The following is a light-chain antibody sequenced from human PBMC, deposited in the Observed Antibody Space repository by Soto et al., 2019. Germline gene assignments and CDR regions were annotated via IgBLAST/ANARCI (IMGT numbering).Light chain of an antibody. CDR3: QHYSSSLQT. V-gene: IGKV3-20*01. CDR1: QTVTSNF. CDR2: DAS. Sequence: EMVLTQSPATMSLSPGDRATLSCRASQTVTSNFLAWYQQNPGQAPRLLIYDASRRATGIPDRFSGSGSGTDFTLTISRLEPEDFVVYYCQHYSSSLQTFGHGTRVEVK. J-gene: IGKJ1*01.